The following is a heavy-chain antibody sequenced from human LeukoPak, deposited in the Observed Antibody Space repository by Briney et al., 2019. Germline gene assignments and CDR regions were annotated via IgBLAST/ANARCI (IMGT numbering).Heavy chain of an antibody. CDR3: ASDYYCSSTSCRAAEYFQH. CDR1: GGSFSGYY. Sequence: PSETLSLTCAAYGGSFSGYYWSWIRQPPGKGLEWIGEINHSGSTNYNPSLKSRVTISVDTSKNQFSLKLSSVTAADTAVYYCASDYYCSSTSCRAAEYFQHWGQGPLVTVSS. CDR2: INHSGST. D-gene: IGHD2-2*01. V-gene: IGHV4-34*01. J-gene: IGHJ1*01.